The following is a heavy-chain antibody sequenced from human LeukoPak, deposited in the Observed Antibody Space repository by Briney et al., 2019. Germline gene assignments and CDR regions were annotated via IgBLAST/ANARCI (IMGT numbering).Heavy chain of an antibody. V-gene: IGHV3-15*05. CDR1: GFSITNVW. CDR3: ARRVPTRYFDY. J-gene: IGHJ4*02. CDR2: IKSKSDGETT. D-gene: IGHD5-24*01. Sequence: PGGSLRLSCVASGFSITNVWMTWIRQAPGKGLEWVGYIKSKSDGETTDYGASVKGRFTISRDNAKNTLYLQMNSLRAEDTAVYYCARRVPTRYFDYWGQGTLVTVSS.